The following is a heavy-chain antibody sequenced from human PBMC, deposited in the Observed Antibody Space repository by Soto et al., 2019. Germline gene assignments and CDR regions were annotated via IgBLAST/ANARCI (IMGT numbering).Heavy chain of an antibody. CDR1: GGTFSSYA. V-gene: IGHV1-69*01. D-gene: IGHD6-13*01. CDR2: IIPIFGTA. J-gene: IGHJ3*02. CDR3: ARSQTLLVPHAFDI. Sequence: QVQLVQSGAEVKKPGSSVKASCKASGGTFSSYAISWVRQAPGQGLERMGGIIPIFGTANYAQKFQGRVTITADESTSTAYMELSSLRSEDTAVYYCARSQTLLVPHAFDIWGQGTMVAVSS.